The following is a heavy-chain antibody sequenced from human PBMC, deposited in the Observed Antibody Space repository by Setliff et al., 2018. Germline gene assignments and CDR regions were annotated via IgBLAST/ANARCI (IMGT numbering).Heavy chain of an antibody. Sequence: GGSLRLSCAASGFTFSSYAMNWVRQAPGKGLEWVSYISSDGSTVFYADSVKGRFTISRDNAKNSLYLQMNSLRAEDMALYYCAKDSGWFLPFDSWGQGTLVTVSS. D-gene: IGHD6-19*01. CDR3: AKDSGWFLPFDS. CDR1: GFTFSSYA. J-gene: IGHJ4*02. CDR2: ISSDGSTV. V-gene: IGHV3-48*04.